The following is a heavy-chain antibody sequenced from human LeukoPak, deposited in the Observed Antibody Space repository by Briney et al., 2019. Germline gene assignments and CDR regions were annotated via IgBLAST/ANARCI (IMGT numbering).Heavy chain of an antibody. V-gene: IGHV3-7*01. J-gene: IGHJ4*02. CDR3: KSGGAAPGAFDY. Sequence: GGSLRLSCAASGFTFTSYWMSWMRLAPGKGLQWVANIKHDGSEQYYVDSVKGRFTISRDNARNSLYLQMNSLGVEDTAVYYCKSGGAAPGAFDYWGQGALVTVSS. D-gene: IGHD6-13*01. CDR2: IKHDGSEQ. CDR1: GFTFTSYW.